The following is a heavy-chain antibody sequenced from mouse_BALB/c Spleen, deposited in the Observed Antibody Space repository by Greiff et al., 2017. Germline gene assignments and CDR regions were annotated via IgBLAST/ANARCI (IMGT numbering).Heavy chain of an antibody. CDR2: ISSGGSYT. J-gene: IGHJ4*01. CDR3: ARLNRYAMDY. CDR1: GFTFSSYG. Sequence: EVNVVESGGDLVKPGGSLKLSCAASGFTFSSYGMSWVRQTPDKRLEWVATISSGGSYTYYPDSVKGRFTISRDNAKNTLYLQMSSLKSEDTAMYYCARLNRYAMDYWGQGTSVTVSS. V-gene: IGHV5-6*01.